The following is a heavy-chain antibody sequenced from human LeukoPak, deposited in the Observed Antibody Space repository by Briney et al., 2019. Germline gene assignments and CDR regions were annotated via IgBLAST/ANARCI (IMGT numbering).Heavy chain of an antibody. D-gene: IGHD3-10*01. V-gene: IGHV4-61*09. Sequence: SKTLSLTCTVSGGSISSGSYYWNWIRQPAGKRLEWLGNIFTRGTTNYNASLASRLTISLDTAKNQFSLFLNSVTAADTAVYYCARGMVRGVRPTYYYYYYMDVWGKGTTVTVSS. CDR3: ARGMVRGVRPTYYYYYYMDV. J-gene: IGHJ6*03. CDR1: GGSISSGSYY. CDR2: IFTRGTT.